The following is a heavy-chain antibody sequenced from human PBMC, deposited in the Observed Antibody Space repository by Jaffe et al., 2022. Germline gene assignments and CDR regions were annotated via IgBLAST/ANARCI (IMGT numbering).Heavy chain of an antibody. CDR3: ARDGGIAAAGTDDY. CDR1: GFTFSSYS. Sequence: EVQLVESGGGLVKPGGSLRLSCAASGFTFSSYSMNWVRQAPGKGLEWVSSISSSSSYIYYADSVKGRFTISRDNAKNSLYLQMNSLRAEDTAVYYCARDGGIAAAGTDDYWGQGTLVTVSS. D-gene: IGHD6-13*01. V-gene: IGHV3-21*01. J-gene: IGHJ4*02. CDR2: ISSSSSYI.